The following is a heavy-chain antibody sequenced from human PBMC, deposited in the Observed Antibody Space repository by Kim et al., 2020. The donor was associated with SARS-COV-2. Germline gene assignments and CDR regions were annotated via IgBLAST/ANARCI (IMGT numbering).Heavy chain of an antibody. CDR1: GFTFSDYY. V-gene: IGHV3-11*06. CDR2: ISSSSSYT. J-gene: IGHJ4*02. CDR3: ARVEGGVGGDFDY. Sequence: GGSLRLSCAASGFTFSDYYMSWIRQAPGKGLEWVSYISSSSSYTNYADSVKGRFTISRDNAKNSLYLQMNSLRAEDTAVYYCARVEGGVGGDFDYWGQGTLVTVSS. D-gene: IGHD1-26*01.